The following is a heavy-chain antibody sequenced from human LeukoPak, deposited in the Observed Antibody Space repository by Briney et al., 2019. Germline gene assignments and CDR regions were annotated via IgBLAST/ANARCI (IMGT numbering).Heavy chain of an antibody. CDR1: GFTFRNFG. CDR2: ISDSGLTT. V-gene: IGHV3-23*01. J-gene: IGHJ4*02. Sequence: GGSLRLSCAASGFTFRNFGMTWVRQVPGKGLEWVSTISDSGLTTHYADSVRGRFTISRDNSKNTLYLQMNSLRAEDAAVYFCAKAPVTSCRGAYCYPFDSWGQGTLVTVSS. CDR3: AKAPVTSCRGAYCYPFDS. D-gene: IGHD2-21*01.